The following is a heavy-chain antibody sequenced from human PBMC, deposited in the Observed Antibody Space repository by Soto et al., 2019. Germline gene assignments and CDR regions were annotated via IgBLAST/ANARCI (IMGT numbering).Heavy chain of an antibody. CDR2: ISSSSSYI. CDR3: ASYWHSENYDFWSGYYPDAFDI. D-gene: IGHD3-3*01. J-gene: IGHJ3*02. CDR1: GFTFSSYS. V-gene: IGHV3-21*01. Sequence: GGSLRLSCAASGFTFSSYSMNWVRQAPGKGLEWVSSISSSSSYIYYADSVKGRFTISRDNAKNSLYLQMNSLRAEDTAVYYCASYWHSENYDFWSGYYPDAFDIWGQGTMVTVSS.